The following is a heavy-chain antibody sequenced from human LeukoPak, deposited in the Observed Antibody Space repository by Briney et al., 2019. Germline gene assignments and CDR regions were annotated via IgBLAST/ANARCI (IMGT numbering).Heavy chain of an antibody. V-gene: IGHV4-31*11. CDR3: ARGHYDFWSGRRPDAFDI. CDR1: GFTVSDVY. Sequence: LRLSCAASGFTVSDVYMNWVRQHPGKGLEWIGYIYYSGSTYYNPSLKSRVTISVDTSKNQFSLKLSSVTAADTAVYYCARGHYDFWSGRRPDAFDIWGQGTMVTVSS. CDR2: IYYSGST. D-gene: IGHD3-3*01. J-gene: IGHJ3*02.